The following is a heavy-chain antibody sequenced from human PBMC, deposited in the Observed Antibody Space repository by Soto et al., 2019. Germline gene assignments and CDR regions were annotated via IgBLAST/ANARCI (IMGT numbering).Heavy chain of an antibody. V-gene: IGHV3-33*01. D-gene: IGHD1-1*01. CDR1: GFTFSSYG. CDR2: IWYDGSNK. Sequence: GGSLRLSCAASGFTFSSYGMHWVRQAPGKGLEWVAVIWYDGSNKYYADSVKGRFTISRDNSKNTLYLQMNSLRAEDTAVYYCVRDWPGTYYGMDVWGQGTTVTVSS. J-gene: IGHJ6*02. CDR3: VRDWPGTYYGMDV.